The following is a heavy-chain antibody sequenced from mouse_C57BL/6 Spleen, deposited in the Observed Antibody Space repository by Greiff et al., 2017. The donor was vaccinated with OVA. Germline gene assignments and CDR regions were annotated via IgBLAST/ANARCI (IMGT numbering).Heavy chain of an antibody. Sequence: QVQLQQSGAELVRPGASVTLSCKASGYTFTDYEMHWVKQTPVHGLEWIGAIDPETGGTAYNQKFKGKAILTADKSSSTAYMELRSLTSEDSAVYYCTRSYYGSSPDYWGQGTTRTVSS. CDR1: GYTFTDYE. D-gene: IGHD1-1*01. CDR2: IDPETGGT. CDR3: TRSYYGSSPDY. J-gene: IGHJ2*01. V-gene: IGHV1-15*01.